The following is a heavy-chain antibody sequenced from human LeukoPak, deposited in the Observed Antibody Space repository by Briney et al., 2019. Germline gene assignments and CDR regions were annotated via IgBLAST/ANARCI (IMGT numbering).Heavy chain of an antibody. J-gene: IGHJ4*02. CDR3: ARGRVTIFGVVIIPAYFDY. CDR1: GGSVSSADYY. V-gene: IGHV4-61*08. D-gene: IGHD3-3*01. Sequence: SETLSLTCTVSGGSVSSADYYWSWIRHPPGKALEWIGYIYHTGSNNYKYSLKSRVTISLDTSKNRFSLKLSSVTAADTAVYYCARGRVTIFGVVIIPAYFDYWGQGTLVTVSS. CDR2: IYHTGSN.